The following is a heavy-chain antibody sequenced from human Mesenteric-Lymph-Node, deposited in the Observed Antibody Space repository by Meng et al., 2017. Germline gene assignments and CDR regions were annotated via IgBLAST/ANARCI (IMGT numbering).Heavy chain of an antibody. J-gene: IGHJ2*01. CDR3: ARGQKGYFDL. CDR2: IYNSGST. V-gene: IGHV4-30-4*01. CDR1: GGSISSSNYY. Sequence: QGQLQEAGPGLVKPSQTLSLTCTVSGGSISSSNYYWSWTRQPPGKGLEWSGHIYNSGSTYYNPSLKSRITISVDTSKNQFSLKLSSVTAADTAVYYCARGQKGYFDLWGRGTLVTVSS.